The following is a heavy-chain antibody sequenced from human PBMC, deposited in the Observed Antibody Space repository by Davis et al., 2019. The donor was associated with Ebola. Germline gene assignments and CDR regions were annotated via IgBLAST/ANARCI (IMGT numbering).Heavy chain of an antibody. CDR2: VFPGYGDT. J-gene: IGHJ6*02. D-gene: IGHD4-17*01. CDR1: GYGFTSYW. CDR3: ARLEVTTRDYYYGMDV. V-gene: IGHV5-51*01. Sequence: GESLKISCKGTGYGFTSYWIGWVRQKPGKGLEWMGIVFPGYGDTRYSPSFQGQVTISADKSISTAYLQWSSLKASDTAMYYCARLEVTTRDYYYGMDVWGQGTTVTVSS.